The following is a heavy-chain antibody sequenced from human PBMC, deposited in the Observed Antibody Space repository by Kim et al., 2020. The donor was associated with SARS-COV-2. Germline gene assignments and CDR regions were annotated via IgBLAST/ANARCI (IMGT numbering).Heavy chain of an antibody. D-gene: IGHD6-6*01. CDR2: T. CDR3: ARGGSSSEGDY. V-gene: IGHV1-3*01. J-gene: IGHJ4*02. Sequence: TKYSQKFPGRVTITRDTSASTTYMELRSLRSEDTSVYYCARGGSSSEGDYWGQGTLVTVSS.